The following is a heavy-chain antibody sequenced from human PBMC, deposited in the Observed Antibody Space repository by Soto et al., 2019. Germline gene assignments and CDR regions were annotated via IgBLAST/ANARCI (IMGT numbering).Heavy chain of an antibody. CDR1: GYTFSRYG. D-gene: IGHD2-21*02. J-gene: IGHJ5*02. CDR3: ARASGGNSGWGHWSDP. V-gene: IGHV1-18*01. CDR2: ISAYNGNT. Sequence: ASVKVSCKASGYTFSRYGIMWVRQAPGQGLEWMGWISAYNGNTNSAEKLRGRLTMTTDASTTTAYMELRSLRSDDTAIYYCARASGGNSGWGHWSDPWGQGTLVTVSS.